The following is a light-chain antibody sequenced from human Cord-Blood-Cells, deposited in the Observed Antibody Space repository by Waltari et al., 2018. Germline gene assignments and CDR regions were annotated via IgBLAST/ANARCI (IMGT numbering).Light chain of an antibody. CDR1: SSNIGSTY. Sequence: QSVLPQPPSASGTPGQRVPIPCSGSSSNIGSTYVHWYQPLPGTAPKLLIYRNNQRPSGVPARFSGSKSGTSASLAISGLRSEDEADYYCAAWDDSLSGPVFGGGTKLTVL. CDR2: RNN. CDR3: AAWDDSLSGPV. V-gene: IGLV1-47*01. J-gene: IGLJ3*02.